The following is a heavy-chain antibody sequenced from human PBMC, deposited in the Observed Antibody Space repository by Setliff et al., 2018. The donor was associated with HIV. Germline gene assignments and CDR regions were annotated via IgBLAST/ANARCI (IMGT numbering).Heavy chain of an antibody. CDR3: ARVGDTSGYYFYIFDL. J-gene: IGHJ3*01. Sequence: GESLKISCKGSGYSFTSYWIGWVRQMPGNGLEWMGLIHPIDSDVRYSPSFQGQVTMSADKSINTAYLQWGSLKASDSAMYYCARVGDTSGYYFYIFDLWGQGTMVTVSS. CDR1: GYSFTSYW. D-gene: IGHD3-22*01. CDR2: IHPIDSDV. V-gene: IGHV5-51*01.